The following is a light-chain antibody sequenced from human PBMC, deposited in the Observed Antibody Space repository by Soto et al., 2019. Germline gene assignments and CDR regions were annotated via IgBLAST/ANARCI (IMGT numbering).Light chain of an antibody. CDR2: TAS. CDR1: QTISSN. J-gene: IGKJ5*01. CDR3: QQYNNWPLT. Sequence: IVMTQLHATLSVSRGGGGTLSCRASQTISSNLAWYQQKPGQAPRLLIYTASTRATGIPVRFSGSGSGTEFTLTISSLQSEDFAVYYCQQYNNWPLTFGQGTLLE. V-gene: IGKV3-15*01.